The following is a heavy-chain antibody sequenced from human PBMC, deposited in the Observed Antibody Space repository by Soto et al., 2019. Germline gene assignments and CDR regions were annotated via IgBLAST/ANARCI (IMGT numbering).Heavy chain of an antibody. D-gene: IGHD6-19*01. CDR3: ARPYSSGWYGYFDY. CDR1: GFTFSSYA. Sequence: GGSLRLSCAASGFTFSSYAMSWVRQAPGKGLEWVSAISGSGGSKYYADSVKGRFTISRDNSKNTLYLQMNSLRAEDTAVYYCARPYSSGWYGYFDYWGQGTLVTVSS. V-gene: IGHV3-23*01. J-gene: IGHJ4*02. CDR2: ISGSGGSK.